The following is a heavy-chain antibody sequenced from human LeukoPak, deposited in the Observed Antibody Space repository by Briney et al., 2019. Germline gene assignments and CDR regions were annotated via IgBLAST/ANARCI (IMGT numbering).Heavy chain of an antibody. V-gene: IGHV3-21*01. CDR2: ISNSGNYI. J-gene: IGHJ4*02. D-gene: IGHD5-12*01. CDR1: GFTFSSYS. Sequence: GGSLRLSCAASGFTFSSYSMNWVRQAPGKGLEWVSYISNSGNYIYYGDSVKGRFTISRDNAKNSLYLQMNSLRAEDTAVYYCARGFASSGYVWGQGTLVTVSS. CDR3: ARGFASSGYV.